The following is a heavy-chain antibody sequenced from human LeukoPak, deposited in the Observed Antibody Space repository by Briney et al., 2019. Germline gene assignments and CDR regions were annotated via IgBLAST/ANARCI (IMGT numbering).Heavy chain of an antibody. J-gene: IGHJ6*02. CDR1: GGSFSGYY. Sequence: ETLSLTCAVYGGSFSGYYWSWIRQPPGKGLEWVGRIKSKTDGGTTDYAAPVKGRFTISRDDSKNTLYLQMNSLKTEDTAVYYCTTDSVVVVAATLNYYYGMDVWGQGTTVTVSS. CDR2: IKSKTDGGTT. V-gene: IGHV3-15*01. CDR3: TTDSVVVVAATLNYYYGMDV. D-gene: IGHD2-15*01.